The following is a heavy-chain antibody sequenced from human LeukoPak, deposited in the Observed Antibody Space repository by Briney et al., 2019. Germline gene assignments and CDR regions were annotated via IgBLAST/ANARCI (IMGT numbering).Heavy chain of an antibody. Sequence: ASVKVSCKASGYTFTGYYMHWVRQAPGQGLEWMGWINPNSGGTNYAQKFQGSVTMTRDTSISTAYMELSRLRSDDTAVYYCACTMIVEDAFDIWGQGTMVTVSS. D-gene: IGHD3-22*01. CDR1: GYTFTGYY. CDR3: ACTMIVEDAFDI. J-gene: IGHJ3*02. CDR2: INPNSGGT. V-gene: IGHV1-2*02.